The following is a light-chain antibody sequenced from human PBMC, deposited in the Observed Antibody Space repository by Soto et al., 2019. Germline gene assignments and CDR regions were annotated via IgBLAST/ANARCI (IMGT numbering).Light chain of an antibody. J-gene: IGKJ1*01. CDR1: QSVSSSY. V-gene: IGKV3-20*01. Sequence: EIVLTQSPGTLSLSPGERATLSCRASQSVSSSYLAWDQHKPGQAPRLLISGTSSRATGIPDRFSGSGAGTDFTLTISSLQSEDFALYYCQQYNDWPLTFGQGTKVDIK. CDR2: GTS. CDR3: QQYNDWPLT.